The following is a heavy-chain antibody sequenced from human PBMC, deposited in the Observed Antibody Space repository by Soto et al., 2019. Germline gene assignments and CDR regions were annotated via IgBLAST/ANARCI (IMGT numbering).Heavy chain of an antibody. Sequence: QVQLQESGPGLVKPSETLSLTCTVSGGSVTSYYWSWIRQPPGKGMEWIAYIYYSGSTNYNPSLKRRVTVSVDMSTTQFSLPLNSVTAADTAVYYCARGTDYTQLASYHCGLDVWGQGTTVTVSS. J-gene: IGHJ6*02. CDR3: ARGTDYTQLASYHCGLDV. CDR1: GGSVTSYY. D-gene: IGHD4-4*01. V-gene: IGHV4-59*02. CDR2: IYYSGST.